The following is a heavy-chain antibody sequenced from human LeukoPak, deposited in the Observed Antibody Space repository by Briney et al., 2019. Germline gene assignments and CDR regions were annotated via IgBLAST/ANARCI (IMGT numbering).Heavy chain of an antibody. Sequence: GRSLRLSCAASGFTFSSYGMHWVRQAPGKGLEWVAVISYDGSNKYYADSVKGRFTISRDNSKNTLYLQMNSLRAEDTAVYYCATPRSGATTLDYWGQGTLVTVSS. CDR1: GFTFSSYG. D-gene: IGHD1-26*01. CDR3: ATPRSGATTLDY. V-gene: IGHV3-30*03. CDR2: ISYDGSNK. J-gene: IGHJ4*02.